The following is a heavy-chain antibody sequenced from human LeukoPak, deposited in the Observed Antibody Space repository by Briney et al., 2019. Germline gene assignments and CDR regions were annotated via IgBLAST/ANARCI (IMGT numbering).Heavy chain of an antibody. D-gene: IGHD3-9*01. V-gene: IGHV3-48*03. J-gene: IGHJ4*02. CDR1: GFTFSSYE. Sequence: GGSLRLSCAASGFTFSSYEMNWVRQAPGKGLEWVSYISSSGSTIYYADSVKGRFTISRDNAKNSLYLQMNSLRAEDTAVYYCARVRGFDWLLTDYWGQGTLVTVSS. CDR2: ISSSGSTI. CDR3: ARVRGFDWLLTDY.